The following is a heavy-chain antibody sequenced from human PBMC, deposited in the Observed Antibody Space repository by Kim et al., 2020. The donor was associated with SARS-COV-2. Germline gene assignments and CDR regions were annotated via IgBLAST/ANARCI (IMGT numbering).Heavy chain of an antibody. J-gene: IGHJ4*02. D-gene: IGHD1-26*01. Sequence: DADSVKGRCTIPRDNAKSTLYLQMTGLRAEDTAVYYCARRRYTGTYYYCDYWGQGTLVTVSS. V-gene: IGHV3-74*01. CDR3: ARRRYTGTYYYCDY.